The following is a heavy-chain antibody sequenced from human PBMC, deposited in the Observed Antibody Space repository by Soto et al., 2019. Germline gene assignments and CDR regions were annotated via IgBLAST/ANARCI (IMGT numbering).Heavy chain of an antibody. V-gene: IGHV4-31*03. CDR1: GESISSGGYY. CDR3: ARAYSSSSAADY. J-gene: IGHJ4*02. D-gene: IGHD6-6*01. CDR2: IYDSERA. Sequence: QVQLQESGPGLVKASQTLSLICSVSGESISSGGYYWSWIRHHPGKGLGWIGYIYDSERAYYNPSPKSRVTISMDTYKNHFAMNLSYVTAADTAVYYCARAYSSSSAADYWGQGTLITVSS.